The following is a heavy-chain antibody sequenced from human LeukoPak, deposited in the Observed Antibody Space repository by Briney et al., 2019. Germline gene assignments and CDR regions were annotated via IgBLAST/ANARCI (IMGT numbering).Heavy chain of an antibody. CDR2: ISSSSSTI. D-gene: IGHD1-26*01. V-gene: IGHV3-48*04. CDR3: ARGRGNYYYFDY. Sequence: PGGSLKLSCAASGFSFSSYSMNWARQSPGKGLEWDSYISSSSSTISYADSVKGRFTISRDNAKKTLYLQMSSLRAEDTAVYYCARGRGNYYYFDYWGQGTLVTVSS. J-gene: IGHJ4*02. CDR1: GFSFSSYS.